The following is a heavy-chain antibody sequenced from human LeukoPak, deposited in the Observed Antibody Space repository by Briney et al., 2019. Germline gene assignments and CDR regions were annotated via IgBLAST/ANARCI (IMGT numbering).Heavy chain of an antibody. CDR2: VFHTGTA. D-gene: IGHD4-17*01. CDR1: GASISRTTYY. J-gene: IGHJ5*02. Sequence: SETLSLTCSVSGASISRTTYYWGWIRQPPGKGLEWIGSVFHTGTAYYNPSLRSRVTLSVDTSKNQFSLKMSSVTAADTAVYYCTKNDVGDYGTWGQETLVAVSS. CDR3: TKNDVGDYGT. V-gene: IGHV4-39*01.